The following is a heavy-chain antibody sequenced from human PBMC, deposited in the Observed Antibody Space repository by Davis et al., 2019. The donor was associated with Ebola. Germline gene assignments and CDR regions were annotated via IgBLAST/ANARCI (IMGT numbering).Heavy chain of an antibody. J-gene: IGHJ4*02. Sequence: MPSETLSLTCTVSGGSISSSSYYWGWIRQPPGKGLAWIGSIYYSGSTYYNPSLKSRVTISVDTSKNQFSLKLSSVTAADTAVYYCARQAGYDILTGFQDYWGQGTLVTVSS. CDR3: ARQAGYDILTGFQDY. CDR2: IYYSGST. D-gene: IGHD3-9*01. CDR1: GGSISSSSYY. V-gene: IGHV4-39*01.